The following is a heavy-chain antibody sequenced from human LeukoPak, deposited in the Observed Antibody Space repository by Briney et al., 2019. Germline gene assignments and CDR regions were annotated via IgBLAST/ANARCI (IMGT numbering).Heavy chain of an antibody. CDR1: GYTFTSYG. D-gene: IGHD1-26*01. CDR3: ARDPTGPPSRWELLNRYFDY. V-gene: IGHV1-18*01. CDR2: ISAYNGNT. J-gene: IGHJ4*02. Sequence: ASVKVSCKASGYTFTSYGISWVRQAPGQGLEWMGWISAYNGNTNYAQKLQGGVTMTTDTSTSTAYMELRSLRSDDTAVYYCARDPTGPPSRWELLNRYFDYWGPGTLVTVSS.